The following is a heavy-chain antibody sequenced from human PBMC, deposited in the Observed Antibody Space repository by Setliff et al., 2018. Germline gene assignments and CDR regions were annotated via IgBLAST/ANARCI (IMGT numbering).Heavy chain of an antibody. CDR1: GGSFTGYY. J-gene: IGHJ6*03. Sequence: SETLSLTCTVYGGSFTGYYWSWIRQPAGKGLEWIGHIYIGGSANYNPSLKSRVTMSIDTSKNQFSLKLNSVTAADMAVYYCAREQWLDPPGYYYMDVWAKGTTVTVSS. D-gene: IGHD6-19*01. CDR3: AREQWLDPPGYYYMDV. V-gene: IGHV4-4*07. CDR2: IYIGGSA.